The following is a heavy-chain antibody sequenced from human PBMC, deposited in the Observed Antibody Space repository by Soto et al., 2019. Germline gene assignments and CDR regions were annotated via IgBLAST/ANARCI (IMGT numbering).Heavy chain of an antibody. CDR1: GFTFSSYS. CDR2: ISSSSYI. V-gene: IGHV3-21*01. CDR3: ARDKGRYYYDSSGYYYAFDI. Sequence: PGGSLRLSCAASGFTFSSYSMNWVRQAPGKGLEWVSSISSSSYIYYADSVKGRFTISRDNAKNSLYLQMNSLRAEDTAVYYCARDKGRYYYDSSGYYYAFDIWGQGTMVTVSS. J-gene: IGHJ3*02. D-gene: IGHD3-22*01.